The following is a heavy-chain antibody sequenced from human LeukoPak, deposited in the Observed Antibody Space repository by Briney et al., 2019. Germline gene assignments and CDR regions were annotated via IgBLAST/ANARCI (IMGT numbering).Heavy chain of an antibody. Sequence: SETLSLTFTVSGDSSSSRSYYWAWIRQPPGKGLEWIGRISYTGSANYSPSLKSRVTLSVDTSKNQFSLKLNSVTAADTAVYYCARGHYYGSGSLDYWGQGTLVTVSS. D-gene: IGHD3-10*01. CDR1: GDSSSSRSYY. V-gene: IGHV4-39*07. J-gene: IGHJ4*02. CDR3: ARGHYYGSGSLDY. CDR2: ISYTGSA.